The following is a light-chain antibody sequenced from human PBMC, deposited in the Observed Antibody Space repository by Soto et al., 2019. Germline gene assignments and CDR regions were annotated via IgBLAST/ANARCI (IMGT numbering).Light chain of an antibody. V-gene: IGKV1-27*01. Sequence: DIQMTQSPSSLSASVGDRDTITCRASQGISTYLAWYQQKPGKVHRLLIYAASTLQSGVPSRFSGSGSGTDFTLTISSLQTEDVATYYCQKYNSAQRTFGQANKVEIK. J-gene: IGKJ1*01. CDR1: QGISTY. CDR3: QKYNSAQRT. CDR2: AAS.